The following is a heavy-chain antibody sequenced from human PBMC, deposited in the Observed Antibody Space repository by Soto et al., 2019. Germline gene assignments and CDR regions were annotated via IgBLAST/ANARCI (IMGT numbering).Heavy chain of an antibody. CDR2: ISGSGGST. D-gene: IGHD2-2*01. V-gene: IGHV3-23*01. CDR3: ASPVVPAAPYYYYGMDV. Sequence: GGSLRLSCAASGLTFSSHAMSWVRQARGKGLEWVSAISGSGGSTYYAESVKGRFTISRDNSKNTLYLQMNSLRAEDTAVYYWASPVVPAAPYYYYGMDVWGQGTTVTVSS. J-gene: IGHJ6*02. CDR1: GLTFSSHA.